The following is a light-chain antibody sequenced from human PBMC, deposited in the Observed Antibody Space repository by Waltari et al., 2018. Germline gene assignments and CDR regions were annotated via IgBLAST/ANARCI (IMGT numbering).Light chain of an antibody. CDR1: QSVSSNY. CDR2: GTS. V-gene: IGKV3-20*01. CDR3: QQYGSSSYT. Sequence: EIVLTPSPGILSLSPGERATLSCRASQSVSSNYLAWYQQKPGQAPRLLIYGTSSRAAGIPDRFSGSGSGTDFTLTISRLEPEDFAVYYCQQYGSSSYTFGQGTKLEIK. J-gene: IGKJ2*01.